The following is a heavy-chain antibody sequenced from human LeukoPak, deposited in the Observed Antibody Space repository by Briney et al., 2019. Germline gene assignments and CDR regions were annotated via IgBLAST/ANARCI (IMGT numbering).Heavy chain of an antibody. Sequence: SETLSLTCTVSGGSISSYYWSWIRQPPGKGLEWIGYIYYSGSTNYNPSLKSRVTISVDTSKNQFSLKLSSVTAADTAVHYCARERVVPAAIRGYYYYYGMDVWGQGTTVTVSS. CDR1: GGSISSYY. CDR2: IYYSGST. V-gene: IGHV4-59*01. CDR3: ARERVVPAAIRGYYYYYGMDV. D-gene: IGHD2-2*02. J-gene: IGHJ6*02.